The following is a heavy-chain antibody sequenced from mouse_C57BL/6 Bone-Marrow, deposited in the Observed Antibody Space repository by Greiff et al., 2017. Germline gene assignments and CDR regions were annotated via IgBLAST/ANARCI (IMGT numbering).Heavy chain of an antibody. CDR2: IYPGSGST. J-gene: IGHJ2*01. Sequence: QVQLQQPGAELVKPGASVKLSCKASGYTFTSYWITWVKQRPGQGLEWIGDIYPGSGSTNYNEKFKSKATLTVDTSSSTAYMQLSSLTSEDAAVYYCARNYGNCLYYFDYWGQGTTLTVSS. CDR3: ARNYGNCLYYFDY. D-gene: IGHD2-1*01. CDR1: GYTFTSYW. V-gene: IGHV1-55*01.